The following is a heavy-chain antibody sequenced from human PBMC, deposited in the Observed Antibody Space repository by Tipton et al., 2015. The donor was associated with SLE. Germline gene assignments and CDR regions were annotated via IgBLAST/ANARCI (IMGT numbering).Heavy chain of an antibody. V-gene: IGHV4-59*11. D-gene: IGHD1-26*01. CDR3: ARGELTLNAFDI. J-gene: IGHJ3*02. Sequence: TLSLTCTVSGGSISSHYWSWIRQPPGKGLEWIGYIYYSGSTNYNPSLKSRVTTSVDTSKNQFSLKLSSVTAADTAVYYCARGELTLNAFDIWGQGTMVTVSS. CDR2: IYYSGST. CDR1: GGSISSHY.